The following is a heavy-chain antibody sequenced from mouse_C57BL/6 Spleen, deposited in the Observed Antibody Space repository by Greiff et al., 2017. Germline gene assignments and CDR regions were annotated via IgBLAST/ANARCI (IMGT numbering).Heavy chain of an antibody. CDR2: IHPNSGST. CDR3: ARGRLYYFDD. J-gene: IGHJ2*01. V-gene: IGHV1-64*01. Sequence: VQLQQPGAELVKPGASVKLSCKASGYTFTSYWMHWVKQRPGQGLEWIGMIHPNSGSTNYNEKFKSKATLTVDKSSRTAYMQLSSLTSDDSAVYYCARGRLYYFDDWGQGTTLTVSS. CDR1: GYTFTSYW.